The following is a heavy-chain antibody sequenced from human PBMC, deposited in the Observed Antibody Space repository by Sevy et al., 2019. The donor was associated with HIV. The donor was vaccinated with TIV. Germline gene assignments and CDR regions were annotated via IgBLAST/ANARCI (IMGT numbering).Heavy chain of an antibody. CDR2: IRSKTFGGTT. CDR1: GFRFSDYA. CDR3: TRRRGTISAYYYFGMDV. D-gene: IGHD3-9*01. J-gene: IGHJ6*02. Sequence: GGSLRLSCITSGFRFSDYALTWLRQAPGKGLEWVGFIRSKTFGGTTEYAASVKGRFTISRDESKSIAYLEMNSLKTEDTAIYYCTRRRGTISAYYYFGMDVWGQGATVTVSS. V-gene: IGHV3-49*03.